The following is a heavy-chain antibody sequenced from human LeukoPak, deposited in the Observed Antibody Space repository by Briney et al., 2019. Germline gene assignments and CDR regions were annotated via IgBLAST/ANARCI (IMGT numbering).Heavy chain of an antibody. J-gene: IGHJ4*02. CDR2: ISGSGGAT. V-gene: IGHV3-23*01. D-gene: IGHD3-3*01. CDR1: GLSFSNYA. CDR3: AKGGQNFDFWRFDY. Sequence: GGSLRLSCAASGLSFSNYAMNWVRQAPGKGLEWVSSISGSGGATYYADFVKGRATISRDNSKHIAYLQLDSLRAEDTAVYFCAKGGQNFDFWRFDYWGQGTLVTVSS.